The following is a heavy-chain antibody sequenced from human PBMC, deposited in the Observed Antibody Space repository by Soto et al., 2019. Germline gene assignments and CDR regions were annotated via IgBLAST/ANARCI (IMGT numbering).Heavy chain of an antibody. Sequence: GGSLRLSCAASGFTFSSYGMHWVRQAPGKGLEWVAVIWYDGSNKYYADSVKGRFTISRDNSKNTLYLQMNSLRAEDTAVYYCAREEGGGDYYYGMDVWGQGTTVTV. CDR3: AREEGGGDYYYGMDV. J-gene: IGHJ6*02. D-gene: IGHD1-26*01. CDR1: GFTFSSYG. CDR2: IWYDGSNK. V-gene: IGHV3-33*01.